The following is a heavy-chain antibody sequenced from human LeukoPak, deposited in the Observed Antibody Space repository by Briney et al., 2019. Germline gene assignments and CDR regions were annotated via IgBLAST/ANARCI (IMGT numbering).Heavy chain of an antibody. CDR2: ISYDGSNK. CDR1: GFTFGSYA. J-gene: IGHJ4*02. V-gene: IGHV3-30*01. CDR3: ARDSDWKALYYFDY. Sequence: PGGSLRLSCAASGFTFGSYAMHWVRQAPGKGLEWVAVISYDGSNKYYADSVKGRFTISRDNSKNTLYLQVNSLRAEDTAVYYCARDSDWKALYYFDYWGQGTLVTVSS. D-gene: IGHD1-1*01.